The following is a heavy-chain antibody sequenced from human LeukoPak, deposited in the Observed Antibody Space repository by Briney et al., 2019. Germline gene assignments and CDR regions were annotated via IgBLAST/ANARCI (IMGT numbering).Heavy chain of an antibody. D-gene: IGHD1-26*01. CDR3: TKRVKYGGTWDHFAD. CDR2: VNADGGNT. J-gene: IGHJ4*02. CDR1: GFTFDNYR. V-gene: IGHV3-23*01. Sequence: GGSLRLSCAASGFTFDNYRMSWVRQAPGKGLEWVSTVNADGGNTYYADSVKGRFTISRGNSKSTLILQMNSLRVEDTALYYCTKRVKYGGTWDHFADWGQGTLVTVSS.